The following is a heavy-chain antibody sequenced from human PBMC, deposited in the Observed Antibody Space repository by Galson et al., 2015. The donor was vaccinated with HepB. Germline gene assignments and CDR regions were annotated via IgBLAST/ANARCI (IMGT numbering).Heavy chain of an antibody. D-gene: IGHD2-21*01. Sequence: LSLTCAVYGGSFSGYYWSWIRQPPGKGLEWIGEINHSGSTNYNPSLKSRVTISVDTSKNQFSLKLSSVTAADTAVYYCARRDVVVIDDAFDIWGQGTMVTVSS. J-gene: IGHJ3*02. CDR1: GGSFSGYY. CDR2: INHSGST. V-gene: IGHV4-34*01. CDR3: ARRDVVVIDDAFDI.